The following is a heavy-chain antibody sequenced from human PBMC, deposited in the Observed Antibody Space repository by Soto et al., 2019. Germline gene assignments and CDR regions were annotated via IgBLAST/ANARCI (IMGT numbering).Heavy chain of an antibody. D-gene: IGHD1-1*01. Sequence: QVQVVQSGAEVKKPGASVKISCKASGYTFSTYAMHWVRQAPGQSLEWMGWINGGTGQTRYSQRFQDRVTITRDTSAKTTYMDLTSLRSEDTAVYYCARVKGMEENYYYYGMDIWGQGTTVTVSS. CDR3: ARVKGMEENYYYYGMDI. J-gene: IGHJ6*02. CDR2: INGGTGQT. CDR1: GYTFSTYA. V-gene: IGHV1-3*01.